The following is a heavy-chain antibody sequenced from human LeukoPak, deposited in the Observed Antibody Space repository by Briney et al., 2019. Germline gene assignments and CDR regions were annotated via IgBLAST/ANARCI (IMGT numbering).Heavy chain of an antibody. CDR1: GGTFSSYA. D-gene: IGHD3-22*01. J-gene: IGHJ4*02. Sequence: GASVKASCKASGGTFSSYAISWVRQAPGQGLEWMGGIIPIFGTANYAQKFQGRVTITADESTSTAYMELSSLRSEDTAVYYCARALEPYYYDSSGYYPYDYWGQGTLVTVSS. CDR3: ARALEPYYYDSSGYYPYDY. CDR2: IIPIFGTA. V-gene: IGHV1-69*13.